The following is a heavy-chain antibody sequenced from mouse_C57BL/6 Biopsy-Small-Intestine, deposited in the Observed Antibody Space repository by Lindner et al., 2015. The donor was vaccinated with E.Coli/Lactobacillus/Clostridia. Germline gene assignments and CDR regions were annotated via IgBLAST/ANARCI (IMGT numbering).Heavy chain of an antibody. J-gene: IGHJ4*01. CDR1: GYTFTSYG. CDR2: ISAYNGNT. CDR3: ARDGWLVVVPPATQYDY. Sequence: SVKVSCKASGYTFTSYGISWVRQAPGQGLEWMGWISAYNGNTNYAQKLQGRVTMTRDTSASTAYMELRSLRSDDTAVYYCARDGWLVVVPPATQYDYWGQGTLVTVSS. D-gene: IGHD1-1*01. V-gene: IGHV1-55*01.